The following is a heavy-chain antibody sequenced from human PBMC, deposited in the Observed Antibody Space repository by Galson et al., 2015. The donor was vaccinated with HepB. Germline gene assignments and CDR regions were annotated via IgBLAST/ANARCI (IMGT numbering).Heavy chain of an antibody. Sequence: SLRLSCAASGFTFSSYWMHWVRQAPGKGLVWVSRINSDGSSTSYADSVKGRFTISRDNAKNTLYLQMNSLRAEDTAVYYCARGPATYDFWSGYNWFDPWGQGTLITVSS. CDR2: INSDGSST. D-gene: IGHD3-3*01. CDR1: GFTFSSYW. CDR3: ARGPATYDFWSGYNWFDP. V-gene: IGHV3-74*01. J-gene: IGHJ5*02.